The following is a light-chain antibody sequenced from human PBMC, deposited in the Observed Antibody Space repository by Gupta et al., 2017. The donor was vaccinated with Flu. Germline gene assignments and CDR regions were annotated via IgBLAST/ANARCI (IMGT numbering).Light chain of an antibody. CDR2: AES. CDR1: QGIRNY. Sequence: PCALSASAGDRVTSTCRARQGIRNYLAWYQQKPGKVPKLLIYAESTGKSGVPTGLRGRGSGKDFTLTISGLQPEDVAIYYCQKENSSPWTFGQGTKVEIK. J-gene: IGKJ1*01. CDR3: QKENSSPWT. V-gene: IGKV1-27*01.